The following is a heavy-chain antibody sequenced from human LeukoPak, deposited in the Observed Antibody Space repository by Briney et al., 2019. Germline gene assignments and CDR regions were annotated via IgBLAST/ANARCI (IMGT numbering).Heavy chain of an antibody. CDR1: GGSISSGDYY. Sequence: SQTLSLTCTVSGGSISSGDYYWSWIRQPPGKGLEWIEYIYYSGSTYYNPSLKSRVTISVDTSKNQFSLKLSSVTAADTAVYYCAREQHGGNSGFDYWGQGTLVTVSS. V-gene: IGHV4-30-4*01. J-gene: IGHJ4*02. CDR3: AREQHGGNSGFDY. D-gene: IGHD4-23*01. CDR2: IYYSGST.